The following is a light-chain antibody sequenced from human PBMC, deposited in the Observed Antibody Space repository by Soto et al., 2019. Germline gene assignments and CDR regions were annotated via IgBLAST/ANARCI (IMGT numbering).Light chain of an antibody. CDR2: GAS. CDR3: QQSYSTLT. V-gene: IGKV3-15*01. J-gene: IGKJ5*01. CDR1: QSVRSN. Sequence: EIVMTQSPATLSVSPGERATLSCRASQSVRSNLAWYQQKPGQAPRLLIYGASTRATGIPARFSGSGSGTDFTLAISSLQSEDFATYYCQQSYSTLTFGQGARPEI.